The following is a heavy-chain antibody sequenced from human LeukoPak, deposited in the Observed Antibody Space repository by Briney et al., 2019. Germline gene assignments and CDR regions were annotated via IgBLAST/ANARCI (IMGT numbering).Heavy chain of an antibody. CDR1: GGSISNGGYY. V-gene: IGHV4-30-2*01. CDR2: IYHSGST. CDR3: ARVNYVRNDYFDY. D-gene: IGHD3-10*02. J-gene: IGHJ4*02. Sequence: SETLSLTCTVSGGSISNGGYYWSWIRQPPGKGLEWIGNIYHSGSTHYNPSLKSRVTISVDRPKNQFSLKLSSVTAADTAVYYCARVNYVRNDYFDYWGQGTLVTVSS.